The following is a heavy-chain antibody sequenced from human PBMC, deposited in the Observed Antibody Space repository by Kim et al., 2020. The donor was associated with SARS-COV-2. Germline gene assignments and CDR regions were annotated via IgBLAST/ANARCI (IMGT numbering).Heavy chain of an antibody. CDR1: GFTFSSYW. CDR3: AREEMTMIVVVITPVYYYGMDV. D-gene: IGHD3-22*01. CDR2: IKQDGSEK. V-gene: IGHV3-7*01. J-gene: IGHJ6*02. Sequence: GGSLRLSCAASGFTFSSYWMSWVRQAPGKGLEWVANIKQDGSEKYYVDSVKGRFTISRDNAKNSLYLQMNSLRAEDTAVYYCAREEMTMIVVVITPVYYYGMDVWGQEATVTVSS.